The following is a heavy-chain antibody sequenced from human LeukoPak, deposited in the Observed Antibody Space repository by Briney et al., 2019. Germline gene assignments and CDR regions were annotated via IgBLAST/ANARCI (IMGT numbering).Heavy chain of an antibody. CDR3: ARGFELDY. CDR2: IKQEGSEK. V-gene: IGHV3-7*01. J-gene: IGHJ4*02. Sequence: PGGSLRLSCAASGFTFSSFWMSWFRQAPGKGLEWVANIKQEGSEKYYVGSVKGRFTISRDDARNSLYLQMNSLRAEDTAVYFCARGFELDYWGQGTLVTVSS. CDR1: GFTFSSFW.